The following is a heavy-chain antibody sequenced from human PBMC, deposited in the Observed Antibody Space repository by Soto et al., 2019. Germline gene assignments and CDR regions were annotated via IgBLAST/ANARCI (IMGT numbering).Heavy chain of an antibody. V-gene: IGHV1-18*04. D-gene: IGHD4-17*01. CDR2: ISAYNGNT. J-gene: IGHJ6*02. CDR3: ARDTVTTVTTRPYYYYYYGMDV. CDR1: GYTFTSYG. Sequence: ASVKVSCKASGYTFTSYGISWVRQAPGQGLEWMGWISAYNGNTNYAQKLQGRVTITTDTSTSTAYMELRSLRSDDTAVYYCARDTVTTVTTRPYYYYYYGMDVWGQGTTVTVSS.